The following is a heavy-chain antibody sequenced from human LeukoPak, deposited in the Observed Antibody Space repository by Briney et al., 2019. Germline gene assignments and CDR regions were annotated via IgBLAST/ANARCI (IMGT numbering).Heavy chain of an antibody. D-gene: IGHD6-6*01. CDR2: IYYTGST. V-gene: IGHV4-61*01. CDR3: AVYSTSSGWFDP. Sequence: SETLSLTCSVSGGSVSRDSYYWSWIRQPPGKGLEWIAYIYYTGSTKYNPSLKSRVTISVDTSKNQFSLKLSSVTAADTAVYYCAVYSTSSGWFDPWGQGTLVTVSS. J-gene: IGHJ5*02. CDR1: GGSVSRDSYY.